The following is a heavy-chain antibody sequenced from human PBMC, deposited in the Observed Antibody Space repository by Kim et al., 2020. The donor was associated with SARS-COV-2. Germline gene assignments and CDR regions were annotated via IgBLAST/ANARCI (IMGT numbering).Heavy chain of an antibody. D-gene: IGHD3-16*01. CDR3: ARQYVWGSQRSADY. V-gene: IGHV4-39*01. CDR2: IYYSGST. J-gene: IGHJ4*02. Sequence: SETLSLTCTVSGGSISSSSYYWGWIRQPPGKGLEWIGSIYYSGSTYYNPSLKSRVTISVDTSKNQFSLKLSSVTAADTAVYYCARQYVWGSQRSADYWGQGTLVTVSS. CDR1: GGSISSSSYY.